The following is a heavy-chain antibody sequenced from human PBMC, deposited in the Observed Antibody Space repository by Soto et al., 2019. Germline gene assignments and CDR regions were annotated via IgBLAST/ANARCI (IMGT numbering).Heavy chain of an antibody. J-gene: IGHJ4*02. V-gene: IGHV3-33*01. CDR3: ARDAYCGYSGYDCRPTFDY. D-gene: IGHD5-12*01. Sequence: QVQLVESGGGVVQPGRSLRLSCAASGFTFSSYGMHWVRQAPGKELEWVAVIWYDGSNKYYADSVKGRFTISRDNSKNTLYLQMNSLSAEDTAVYYCARDAYCGYSGYDCRPTFDYWGQGTLVTVSS. CDR1: GFTFSSYG. CDR2: IWYDGSNK.